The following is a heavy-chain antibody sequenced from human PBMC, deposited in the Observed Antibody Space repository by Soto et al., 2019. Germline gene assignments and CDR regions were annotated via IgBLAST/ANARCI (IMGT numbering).Heavy chain of an antibody. CDR1: GFTFSSYW. D-gene: IGHD2-2*01. CDR2: IKQDGSGK. CDR3: ARDSCSSTSCFLVVKGAFDI. J-gene: IGHJ3*02. Sequence: GGSLRLSCAASGFTFSSYWMSWVRQAPGKGLEWVANIKQDGSGKYYVDSVKGRFTISRDNAKNSMYLQMNSLRAEDTAVYYCARDSCSSTSCFLVVKGAFDIWGQGTMVTVSS. V-gene: IGHV3-7*01.